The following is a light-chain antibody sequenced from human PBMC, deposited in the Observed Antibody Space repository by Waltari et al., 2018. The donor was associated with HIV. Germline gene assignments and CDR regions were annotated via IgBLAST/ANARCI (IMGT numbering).Light chain of an antibody. V-gene: IGKV3-15*01. CDR3: QQYNDWPLT. CDR1: PTIYNT. J-gene: IGKJ4*01. Sequence: EIVMTPSPATLSVSPGERVTLSCRASPTIYNTLSWYQQKSGQSPRLLLYGASTRATGIPAGFSGSGSGTEFTHTINSLRSEDFAVYYCQQYNDWPLTFGGGTKVDI. CDR2: GAS.